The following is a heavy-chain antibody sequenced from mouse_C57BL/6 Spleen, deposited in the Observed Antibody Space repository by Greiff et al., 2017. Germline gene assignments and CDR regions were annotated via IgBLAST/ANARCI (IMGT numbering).Heavy chain of an antibody. D-gene: IGHD1-1*01. CDR3: TGSSYGNYAMDY. CDR2: IDPENGDT. J-gene: IGHJ4*01. Sequence: VQLKESGAELVRPGASVKLSCTASGFNIKDDYMHWVKQRPEQGLEWIGWIDPENGDTEYASKFQGKATITADTSSNTAYLQLSSLTSEDTAVYYCTGSSYGNYAMDYWGQGTSVTVSS. V-gene: IGHV14-4*01. CDR1: GFNIKDDY.